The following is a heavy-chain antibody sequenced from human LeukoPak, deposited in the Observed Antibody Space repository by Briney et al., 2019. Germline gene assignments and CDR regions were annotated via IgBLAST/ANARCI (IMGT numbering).Heavy chain of an antibody. V-gene: IGHV3-23*01. CDR2: ISGSGGST. D-gene: IGHD6-19*01. J-gene: IGHJ6*02. CDR1: GFTFSSYA. Sequence: GGSLRLSCAASGFTFSSYAMSWVRQAPGKGLEWVSAISGSGGSTYYADSVKGRFTISRDNSKNTLYLQMNSLRAEDTAVYYCARDGYSSGWYVVGYYYYGMDVWGQGTTVTVSS. CDR3: ARDGYSSGWYVVGYYYYGMDV.